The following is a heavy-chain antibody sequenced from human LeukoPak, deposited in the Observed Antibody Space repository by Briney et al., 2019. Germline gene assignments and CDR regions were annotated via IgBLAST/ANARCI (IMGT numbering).Heavy chain of an antibody. V-gene: IGHV4-39*07. D-gene: IGHD1-26*01. CDR1: GGSISSSSYY. Sequence: PSETLSLTCTVSGGSISSSSYYWGWIRQPPGKGLEWIGSIYYSGSTYYNPSLKSRVTISVDTSKNQFSLKLSSVTAADTAVYYCARDLVAGSGSYFANWFDPWGQGTLVTVSS. J-gene: IGHJ5*02. CDR3: ARDLVAGSGSYFANWFDP. CDR2: IYYSGST.